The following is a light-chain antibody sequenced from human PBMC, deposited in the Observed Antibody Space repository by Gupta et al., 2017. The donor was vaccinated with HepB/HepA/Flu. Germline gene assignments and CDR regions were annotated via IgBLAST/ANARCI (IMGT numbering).Light chain of an antibody. CDR3: QQNKREAET. V-gene: IGKV1-5*03. J-gene: IGKJ1*01. Sequence: DIQLPQSPSTLSASVGDRVTITCRASQSVSHWLAWYQQKPGQAPRLLIQRSSKLESGVPSRFRGSGSGTEFTLTISSLKTDDFATYYGQQNKREAETFGQGTKVEI. CDR2: RSS. CDR1: QSVSHW.